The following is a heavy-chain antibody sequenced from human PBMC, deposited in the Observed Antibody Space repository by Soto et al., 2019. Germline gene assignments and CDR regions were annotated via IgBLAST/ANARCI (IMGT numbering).Heavy chain of an antibody. J-gene: IGHJ4*02. CDR2: IIPFYGKA. V-gene: IGHV1-69*13. CDR3: ATFSVSGYSYGRDSDFDY. Sequence: ASVKVSCKASGYTFTSYGISWVRQAPGQGLEWMGGIIPFYGKANYAQKFQGRVTITADESTSTAYMELSSLRSEDTAVYYCATFSVSGYSYGRDSDFDYWGQGTLVTVSS. D-gene: IGHD5-18*01. CDR1: GYTFTSYG.